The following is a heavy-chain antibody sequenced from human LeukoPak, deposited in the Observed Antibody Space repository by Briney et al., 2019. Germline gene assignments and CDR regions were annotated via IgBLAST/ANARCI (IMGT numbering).Heavy chain of an antibody. CDR1: GGSISSYY. CDR2: ISDIGSI. D-gene: IGHD2-2*01. V-gene: IGHV4-59*12. CDR3: ARDPDSSTSRPIDY. Sequence: SETLSLTCTVSGGSISSYYWSWIRQPPGKGLEWIAYISDIGSINYNPSLKSRVTISVDTSKNQFSLKLSSVTAADTAVYYCARDPDSSTSRPIDYWGQGTLVTVSS. J-gene: IGHJ4*02.